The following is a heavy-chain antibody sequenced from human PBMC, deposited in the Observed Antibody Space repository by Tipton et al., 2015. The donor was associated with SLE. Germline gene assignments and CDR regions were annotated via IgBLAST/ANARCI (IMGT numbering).Heavy chain of an antibody. D-gene: IGHD4-23*01. J-gene: IGHJ3*02. CDR3: ARDSTMVVTPDAFDI. CDR2: INPNSGGT. CDR1: GYTFTGYY. Sequence: VQLVQSGAEVKKPGASVKVSCKASGYTFTGYYLHWVRQAPGQGLEWMGWINPNSGGTNYAQKFQGRVTMTRDTSISTAYMELSRLRSDDTAVYYCARDSTMVVTPDAFDIWGQGTMVTVSS. V-gene: IGHV1-2*02.